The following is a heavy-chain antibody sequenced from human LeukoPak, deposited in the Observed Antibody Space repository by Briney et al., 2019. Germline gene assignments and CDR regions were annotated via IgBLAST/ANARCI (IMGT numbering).Heavy chain of an antibody. CDR3: AREPKGSWHQLDY. CDR1: GFTFSSFA. D-gene: IGHD6-13*01. Sequence: QAGESLRLSCAASGFTFSSFAMSWVRQTPGKGLEWVSTITAGGDSTFYTDSVRGRFIISRDISKNTLYLQMNNLRADDTALYFCAREPKGSWHQLDYWGQGALVTVSS. V-gene: IGHV3-23*01. J-gene: IGHJ4*02. CDR2: ITAGGDST.